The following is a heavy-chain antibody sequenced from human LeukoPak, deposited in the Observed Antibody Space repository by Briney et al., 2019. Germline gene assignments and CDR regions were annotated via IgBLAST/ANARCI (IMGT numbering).Heavy chain of an antibody. Sequence: ASVKVSCKASGYTFTSYGISGVRQAPGQGLEWMGWISAYNGNTNYAQKLQGRVTMTTDTSTSTAYMELRSLRSDDTAVYYCARDGYYYDSSGYLGTRWFDPWGQGTLVTVSS. V-gene: IGHV1-18*01. D-gene: IGHD3-22*01. J-gene: IGHJ5*02. CDR3: ARDGYYYDSSGYLGTRWFDP. CDR1: GYTFTSYG. CDR2: ISAYNGNT.